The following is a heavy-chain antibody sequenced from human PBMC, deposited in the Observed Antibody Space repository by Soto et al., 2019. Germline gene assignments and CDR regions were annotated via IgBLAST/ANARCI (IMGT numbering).Heavy chain of an antibody. CDR1: GFTFSSDG. J-gene: IGHJ4*02. CDR2: IWYDGSNK. D-gene: IGHD3-9*01. Sequence: QVQLVESGGGVVQPGRSLRLSCAASGFTFSSDGMHWVRQAPGKGLARVAVIWYDGSNKYYADSVKGRFTISRDNSNNTLYLQMNSLRAEDTAVYYCARDLVDDYDILPGYPTIDYWGQGTLVTVSS. CDR3: ARDLVDDYDILPGYPTIDY. V-gene: IGHV3-33*01.